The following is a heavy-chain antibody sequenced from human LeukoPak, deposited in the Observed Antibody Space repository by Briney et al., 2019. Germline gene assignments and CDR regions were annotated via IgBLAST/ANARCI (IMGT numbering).Heavy chain of an antibody. V-gene: IGHV1-69*13. CDR1: GYAFANYD. D-gene: IGHD2-2*01. CDR2: IIPIFGTP. CDR3: ARGVRKAAASFDY. Sequence: SVKVSCKTSGYAFANYDVNRVRQAAGQGLEWMGGIIPIFGTPNYAQKFQGRVTITAAESTNTAYMELSNLRSEDTAVYYCARGVRKAAASFDYWGQGTLVTVSS. J-gene: IGHJ4*02.